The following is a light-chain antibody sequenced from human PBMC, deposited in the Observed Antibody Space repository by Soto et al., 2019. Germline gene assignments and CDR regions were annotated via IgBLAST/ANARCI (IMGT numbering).Light chain of an antibody. CDR1: QSVSSSY. CDR3: QQRYNWPPLT. J-gene: IGKJ4*01. V-gene: IGKV3D-20*02. CDR2: GAS. Sequence: EIVLTQSPGTLSLSPGERATLSCRAIQSVSSSYLAWYQQKPGQAPRLLIYGASTRATGVPARFSGGGSGTDFTLTIRSLGPEDFAVYYCQQRYNWPPLTFGGGTKVDI.